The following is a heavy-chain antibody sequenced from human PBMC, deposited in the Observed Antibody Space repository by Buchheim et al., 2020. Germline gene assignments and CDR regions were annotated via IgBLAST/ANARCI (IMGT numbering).Heavy chain of an antibody. V-gene: IGHV3-23*01. CDR3: AKRERRGFGEHNS. J-gene: IGHJ5*02. D-gene: IGHD3-10*01. CDR1: GFIFSTYD. Sequence: EVQLLESGGGLVQPGGSLRLSCAASGFIFSTYDMSWVRQAPGKGLEWVSAISPGGVSTYYSDSVRGRFTISRDTSKNTLYLQMDSLRVEDTAIYYCAKRERRGFGEHNSWGQGTL. CDR2: ISPGGVST.